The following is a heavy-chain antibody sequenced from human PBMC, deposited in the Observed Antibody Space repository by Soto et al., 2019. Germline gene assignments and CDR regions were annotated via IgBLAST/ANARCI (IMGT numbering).Heavy chain of an antibody. CDR2: VYWDDDK. Sequence: QITLKESGPTLVNPTQTLTPTCTFSGFSLSTSGAAVGWIRQPPGKALEWLALVYWDDDKRYSPSIKNRGTISKDTSKNQVVMTLTNAEPVDTATYYCAHWQLFSFVGLVTQTDVWFDSWGQGTLVTV. CDR3: AHWQLFSFVGLVTQTDVWFDS. V-gene: IGHV2-5*02. D-gene: IGHD5-18*01. CDR1: GFSLSTSGAA. J-gene: IGHJ5*01.